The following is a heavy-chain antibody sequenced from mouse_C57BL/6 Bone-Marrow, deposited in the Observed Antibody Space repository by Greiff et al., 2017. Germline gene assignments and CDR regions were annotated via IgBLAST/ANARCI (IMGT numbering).Heavy chain of an antibody. D-gene: IGHD3-2*02. CDR2: IYPGSGST. CDR1: GYTFTSYW. V-gene: IGHV1-55*01. CDR3: AREGGSSGYVNYFDY. J-gene: IGHJ2*01. Sequence: QVQLKQPGAELVKPGASVKMSCKASGYTFTSYWITWVKQRPGQGLEWIGDIYPGSGSTNHNEKFKSKATLTVDTSSSTAYMQHSSLTSEDSAVYYCAREGGSSGYVNYFDYWGQGTTLTVSS.